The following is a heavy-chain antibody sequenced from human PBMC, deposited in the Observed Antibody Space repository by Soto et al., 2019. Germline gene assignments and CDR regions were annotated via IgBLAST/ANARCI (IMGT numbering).Heavy chain of an antibody. V-gene: IGHV3-73*01. CDR1: GFTFSGSA. D-gene: IGHD3-10*01. CDR3: TRQSVLLWFGDLFDP. Sequence: PGGSLRLSCAASGFTFSGSAMHWVRQASGKGLEWVGRIRSKANSYATAYAASVKDRLTISRDDSKNTSYLQMNSLKTEDTAVYFCTRQSVLLWFGDLFDPWGQGTLVTVSS. J-gene: IGHJ5*02. CDR2: IRSKANSYAT.